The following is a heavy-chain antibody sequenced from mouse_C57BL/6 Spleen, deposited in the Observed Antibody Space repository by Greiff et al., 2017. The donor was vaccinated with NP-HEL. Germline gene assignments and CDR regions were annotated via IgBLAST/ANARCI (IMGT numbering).Heavy chain of an antibody. CDR2: INPYNGGT. J-gene: IGHJ2*01. D-gene: IGHD2-1*01. CDR3: ARSVLLYFDY. CDR1: GYTFTDYN. V-gene: IGHV1-18*01. Sequence: EVQLQQSGPELVKPGASVKIPCKASGYTFTDYNMDWVKQSHGKSLEWIGDINPYNGGTIYNQKFKGKATLTVDKSSSTAYMELRSLTSEDTAVYYCARSVLLYFDYWGQGTTLTVSS.